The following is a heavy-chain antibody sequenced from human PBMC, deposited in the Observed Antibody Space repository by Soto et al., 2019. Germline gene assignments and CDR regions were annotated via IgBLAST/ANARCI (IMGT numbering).Heavy chain of an antibody. D-gene: IGHD6-19*01. CDR2: IKQDGSER. J-gene: IGHJ4*02. CDR1: GFSLSGYW. Sequence: EVQLVESGEGLVQPGGSLRLSCAASGFSLSGYWMNWVRQAPGRGLEWVAIIKQDGSERYYVDSVKGRFTISRDNAKNSLYLQMSSLRVEDTALYYCARSSGWLHDYWGQGTLVTVSS. CDR3: ARSSGWLHDY. V-gene: IGHV3-7*01.